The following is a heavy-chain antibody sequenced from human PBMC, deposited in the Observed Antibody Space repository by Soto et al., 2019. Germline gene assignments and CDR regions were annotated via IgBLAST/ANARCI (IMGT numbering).Heavy chain of an antibody. D-gene: IGHD6-13*01. CDR2: IYYSGST. Sequence: QVQLQESGPGLVKPSETLSLTCTVSGGSISSYYWSWIRQPPGKGLEWIGYIYYSGSTNYNPSLTSRVTIAVDTSKNQFSLKLSSVTAADTAVYYCAAIAAAGTGWFDPWGQGTLVTVSS. CDR1: GGSISSYY. CDR3: AAIAAAGTGWFDP. J-gene: IGHJ5*02. V-gene: IGHV4-59*01.